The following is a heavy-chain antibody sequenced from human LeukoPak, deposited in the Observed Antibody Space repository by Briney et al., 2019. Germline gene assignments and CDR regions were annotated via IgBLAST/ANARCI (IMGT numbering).Heavy chain of an antibody. V-gene: IGHV3-74*01. CDR2: INSDGSST. J-gene: IGHJ3*02. D-gene: IGHD3-3*01. CDR1: GFTFSSYW. CDR3: ARDAFSRISIFGVVSDAFDI. Sequence: SGGSLRLSCAASGFTFSSYWMHWVRQTPGKGLVWVSRINSDGSSTSYADSVKGRFTISRDNAKNTLYLQMNSLRAEDTAVYFCARDAFSRISIFGVVSDAFDIWGQGTMVTVSS.